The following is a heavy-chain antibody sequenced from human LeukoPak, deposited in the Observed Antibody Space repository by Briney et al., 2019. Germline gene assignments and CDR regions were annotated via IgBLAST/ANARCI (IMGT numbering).Heavy chain of an antibody. J-gene: IGHJ4*02. CDR1: GFTFNSYE. CDR3: ARGGGSITMTR. CDR2: ISGSGRTI. Sequence: PGGSLRLSCAASGFTFNSYEMIWVRQAPGKGLEWVSSISGSGRTIYIADSVKGRFNISRDSAKNSLYLHMNTLRVEDTALYYCARGGGSITMTRWGQGTLVTVSS. D-gene: IGHD3-22*01. V-gene: IGHV3-48*03.